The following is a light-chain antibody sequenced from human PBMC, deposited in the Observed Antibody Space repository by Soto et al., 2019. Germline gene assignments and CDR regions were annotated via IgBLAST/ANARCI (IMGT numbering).Light chain of an antibody. CDR1: SSDVGNYKY. Sequence: QSALTQPASVSGSPGQSITISCTGTSSDVGNYKYVSWYQQYPGKAPKLLISEVTNRPSGVSNRISGSKSGNTASLTISRLQAEDEAHYYCSSYTTHSPPVVFGGGTKLTVL. J-gene: IGLJ2*01. CDR3: SSYTTHSPPVV. CDR2: EVT. V-gene: IGLV2-14*01.